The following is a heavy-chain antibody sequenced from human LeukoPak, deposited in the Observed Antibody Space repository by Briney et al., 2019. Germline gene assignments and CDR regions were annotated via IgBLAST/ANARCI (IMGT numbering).Heavy chain of an antibody. CDR2: ISSGGGYR. Sequence: PGGSLRLSCAASGFTFDSNAMSWVRQAPGKGLEWVSVISSGGGYRYYADSVKGRFTVSRDNSKNTVSLQMNSLRAEDTAVYYCAKNFDRSYWYIDYWGQGTLVTVSS. D-gene: IGHD6-13*01. J-gene: IGHJ4*02. V-gene: IGHV3-23*01. CDR1: GFTFDSNA. CDR3: AKNFDRSYWYIDY.